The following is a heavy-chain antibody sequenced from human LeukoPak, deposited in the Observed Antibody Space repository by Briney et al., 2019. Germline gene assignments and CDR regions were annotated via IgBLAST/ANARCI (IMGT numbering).Heavy chain of an antibody. D-gene: IGHD3-22*01. Sequence: SETLSLTCTFSGVSISSYYWSWIRQPPGKGLEWIGYIYYSGSTNYNPSLKSRVTISVDTSKNQVSLKRSAVTAADTPVYYCPRHSSSYDSSRSSSFHHWPQGTLVRVPS. CDR2: IYYSGST. CDR1: GVSISSYY. CDR3: PRHSSSYDSSRSSSFHH. J-gene: IGHJ1*01. V-gene: IGHV4-59*08.